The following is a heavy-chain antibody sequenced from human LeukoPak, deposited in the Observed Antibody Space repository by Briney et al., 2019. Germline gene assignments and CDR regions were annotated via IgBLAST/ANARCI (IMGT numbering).Heavy chain of an antibody. V-gene: IGHV3-21*01. Sequence: GGSLRLSCTASGFTFSSSTMTWVRQSPGKGLEWVSSISSSSTYIYYADSVKGRFIISRDNAKNSLYLQMNSLRAEDTAVFYCARDFLNAIDIWGQGTMVTVSS. CDR3: ARDFLNAIDI. CDR2: ISSSSTYI. D-gene: IGHD2/OR15-2a*01. CDR1: GFTFSSST. J-gene: IGHJ3*02.